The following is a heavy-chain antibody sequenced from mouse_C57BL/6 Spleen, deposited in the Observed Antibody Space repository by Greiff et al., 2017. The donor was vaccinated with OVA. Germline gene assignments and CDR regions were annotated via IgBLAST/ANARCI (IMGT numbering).Heavy chain of an antibody. J-gene: IGHJ3*01. CDR2: LDPENGDT. D-gene: IGHD4-1*01. CDR3: TTRRAGSFAY. Sequence: EVQLQESGAELVRPGASVKLSCTASGFNIKDDYMHWVKQRPEQGLEWIGWLDPENGDTESASKFQGKATITADTSSNTAYLQLSSLTSEDTAVDYWTTRRAGSFAYWGQGTLVTVSA. V-gene: IGHV14-4*01. CDR1: GFNIKDDY.